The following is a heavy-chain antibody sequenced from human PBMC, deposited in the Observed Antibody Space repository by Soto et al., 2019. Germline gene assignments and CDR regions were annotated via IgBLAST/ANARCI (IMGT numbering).Heavy chain of an antibody. CDR1: GFTFITYA. CDR2: ISGTGSST. Sequence: EVQLLESGGGLVQPGGSLRLSCAASGFTFITYAMSWVRQAPGKGLEWVAAISGTGSSTYYADSVKGRFTISRDNSKNTVYLQMNSLRAEDTAVYYCANPIDSSSWYYFDYWGQGTLVTVSS. V-gene: IGHV3-23*01. CDR3: ANPIDSSSWYYFDY. J-gene: IGHJ4*02. D-gene: IGHD6-13*01.